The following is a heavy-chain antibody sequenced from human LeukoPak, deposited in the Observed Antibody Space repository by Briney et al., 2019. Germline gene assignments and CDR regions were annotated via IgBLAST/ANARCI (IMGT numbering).Heavy chain of an antibody. Sequence: ASVKVSCKASGYTFTGYYMHWVRQAPGQGREWMGWINPNSGGTNYAQKFQGRVTMTRDTSISTAYMELSRLRSDDTAVYYCAISSGYYYEIMLDYWGQGTLVTVSS. V-gene: IGHV1-2*02. J-gene: IGHJ4*02. CDR2: INPNSGGT. CDR3: AISSGYYYEIMLDY. D-gene: IGHD3-22*01. CDR1: GYTFTGYY.